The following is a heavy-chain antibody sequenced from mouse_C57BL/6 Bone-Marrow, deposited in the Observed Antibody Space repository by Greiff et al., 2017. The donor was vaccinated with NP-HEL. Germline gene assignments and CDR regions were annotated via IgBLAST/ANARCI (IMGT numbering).Heavy chain of an antibody. CDR1: GFNINDDY. D-gene: IGHD1-2*01. CDR3: SSRRLIGY. J-gene: IGHJ2*01. CDR2: IDPENGDT. Sequence: EVQLQESGAELVRPGASVKLSCTASGFNINDDYMNWVKQRPEQGLEWIGWIDPENGDTEYASKFPGKATITADTSSNTAYLQLSRLTSEDTDVDYYSSRRLIGYWGQGTTLTVSA. V-gene: IGHV14-4*01.